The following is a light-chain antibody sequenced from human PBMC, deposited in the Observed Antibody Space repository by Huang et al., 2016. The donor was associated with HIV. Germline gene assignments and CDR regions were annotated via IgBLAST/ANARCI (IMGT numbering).Light chain of an antibody. Sequence: DIQLTQSPSSLSASVGDRVTITCRASQSISSYLTWYQQKPGKAPKLLIDAASSLQRGVPSRFSGSGSGTDFTLTISSLQPEDVATYYCQQSYSTLRYTFGQGTKLEIK. CDR1: QSISSY. CDR3: QQSYSTLRYT. J-gene: IGKJ2*01. V-gene: IGKV1-39*01. CDR2: AAS.